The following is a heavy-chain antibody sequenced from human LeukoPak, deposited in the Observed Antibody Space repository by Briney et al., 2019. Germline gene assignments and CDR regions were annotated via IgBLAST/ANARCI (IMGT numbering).Heavy chain of an antibody. Sequence: GGSLRLSCAASGFTISDEYMCWVRQAPGKGLVWISAIYSGGNTYYTNSVKGRFIISRDSPKNAMYLQMNGLTDEDTAVYYCARDPTGASVWGKGTTVTVSS. V-gene: IGHV3-53*01. J-gene: IGHJ6*04. CDR2: IYSGGNT. CDR3: ARDPTGASV. CDR1: GFTISDEY. D-gene: IGHD1-14*01.